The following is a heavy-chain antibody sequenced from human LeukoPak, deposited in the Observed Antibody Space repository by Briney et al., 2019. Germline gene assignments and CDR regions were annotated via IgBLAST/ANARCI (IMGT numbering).Heavy chain of an antibody. J-gene: IGHJ4*02. D-gene: IGHD3-22*01. V-gene: IGHV1-2*02. CDR2: INPNSGGT. CDR3: ARDGLYDSSGYFLSGPLDY. CDR1: GYTFTGYY. Sequence: ASVKVSCKASGYTFTGYYMHWVRQAPGQGLEWMGWINPNSGGTNYAQKLQGRVTMTTDTSTSTAYMELRSLRSDDTAVYYCARDGLYDSSGYFLSGPLDYWGQGTLVTVSS.